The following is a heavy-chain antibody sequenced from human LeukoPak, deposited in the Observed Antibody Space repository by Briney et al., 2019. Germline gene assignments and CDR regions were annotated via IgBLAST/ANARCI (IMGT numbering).Heavy chain of an antibody. D-gene: IGHD6-6*01. Sequence: GASVKVSCKASGYTFTSYYMHWVRQAPGQGLEWMGIINPSGGSTSYAQKLQGRVTMTRDMSTSTVYMELSSLRSEDTAVYYCARVGAARQDYYYMDVWGKGTTVTVSS. CDR2: INPSGGST. CDR1: GYTFTSYY. J-gene: IGHJ6*03. CDR3: ARVGAARQDYYYMDV. V-gene: IGHV1-46*01.